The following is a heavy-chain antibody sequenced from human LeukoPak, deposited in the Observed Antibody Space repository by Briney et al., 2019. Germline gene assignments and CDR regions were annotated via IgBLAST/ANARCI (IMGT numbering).Heavy chain of an antibody. CDR1: GGSFSGYY. V-gene: IGHV4-34*01. J-gene: IGHJ4*02. CDR2: INHSGST. Sequence: SETLSLTWAVYGGSFSGYYWSWIRQPPGKGLEWIGEINHSGSTNYNPSLKSRVTISVDTSKNQFSLKLSSVTAADTAVYYCARARQGFDYWGQGTLVTVSS. CDR3: ARARQGFDY.